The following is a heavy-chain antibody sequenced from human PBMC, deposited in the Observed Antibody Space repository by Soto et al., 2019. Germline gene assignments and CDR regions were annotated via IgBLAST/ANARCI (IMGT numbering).Heavy chain of an antibody. V-gene: IGHV4-34*01. J-gene: IGHJ5*02. CDR2: INHSGST. D-gene: IGHD2-2*01. Sequence: QVQLQQWGAGLLKPSETLSLTCAVYGGSFSGYYWSWIRQPPGKGLEWIGEINHSGSTNYNPSLKSRVPISVDTARNQFSLKLSSVTPADTAVYYCARTPYQLLWLSWFDPWGQGTLVTVSS. CDR1: GGSFSGYY. CDR3: ARTPYQLLWLSWFDP.